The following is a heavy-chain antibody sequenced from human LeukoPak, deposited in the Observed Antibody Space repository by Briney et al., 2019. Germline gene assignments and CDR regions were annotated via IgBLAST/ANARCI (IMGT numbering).Heavy chain of an antibody. CDR1: GGSISSYY. Sequence: SETLSLTCTVSGGSISSYYWSWIRQPPGKGLEGIGYIYYSGSTNYNPSLKSRVTISVDTSKNQFSLKLSSVTAADTAVYYCARHYYDSSGYANFDYWGQGTLVTVSS. CDR3: ARHYYDSSGYANFDY. D-gene: IGHD3-22*01. CDR2: IYYSGST. V-gene: IGHV4-59*01. J-gene: IGHJ4*02.